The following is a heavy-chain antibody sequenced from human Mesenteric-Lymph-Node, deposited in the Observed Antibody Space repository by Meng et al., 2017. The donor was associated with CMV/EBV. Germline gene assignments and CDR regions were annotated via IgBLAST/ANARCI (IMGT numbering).Heavy chain of an antibody. D-gene: IGHD2-2*01. CDR3: ARYNCSITSCYSTYFYGMDV. Sequence: SVKVSCKASGYTFTGYYMHWVRQAPGQGLEWMGRIISVLGIAFYAQKFQGRATITADRSTSTAYMEVSSLRSEDTAVYYCARYNCSITSCYSTYFYGMDVWGQGTAVTVSS. V-gene: IGHV1-69*02. CDR2: IISVLGIA. J-gene: IGHJ6*02. CDR1: GYTFTGYY.